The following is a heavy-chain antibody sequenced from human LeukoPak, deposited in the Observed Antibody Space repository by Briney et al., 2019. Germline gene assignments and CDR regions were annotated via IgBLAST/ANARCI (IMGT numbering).Heavy chain of an antibody. CDR1: GGSFSGYY. D-gene: IGHD3-3*01. Sequence: PSETLSLTCAVYGGSFSGYYWSWIRQPPGKGLEWIGYIYYSGSTNYNPSLKRRVTISVDTSKNQFSLKLSSVTAADTAVYYCTRHAYDFYYFDHWGQGTLVTVSS. CDR3: TRHAYDFYYFDH. V-gene: IGHV4-59*08. J-gene: IGHJ4*02. CDR2: IYYSGST.